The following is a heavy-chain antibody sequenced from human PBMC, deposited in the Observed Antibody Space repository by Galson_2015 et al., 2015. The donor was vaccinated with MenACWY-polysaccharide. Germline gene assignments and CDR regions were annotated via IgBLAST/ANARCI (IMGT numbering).Heavy chain of an antibody. J-gene: IGHJ4*02. CDR2: IYHSGNT. CDR3: SGRWGLTPNYFDY. CDR1: GGSVNSGNYY. Sequence: ETLSLTCTVSGGSVNSGNYYWTWIRQSPGKGLEWIGYIYHSGNTNYNPSLKSRVIMSIDTSKNQFSLNLGSVTAADTAVYYCSGRWGLTPNYFDYWGQGNLVTVSS. D-gene: IGHD1-26*01. V-gene: IGHV4-61*01.